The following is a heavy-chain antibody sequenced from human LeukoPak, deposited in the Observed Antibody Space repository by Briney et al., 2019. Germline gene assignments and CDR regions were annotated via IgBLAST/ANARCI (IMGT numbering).Heavy chain of an antibody. CDR3: ARDATYYYDSIGLDY. CDR2: INSDGSST. D-gene: IGHD3-22*01. V-gene: IGHV3-74*01. J-gene: IGHJ4*02. CDR1: GFTFSSYW. Sequence: GGSLRLSCAASGFTFSSYWMHWVRQAPGKGLVWVSRINSDGSSTSYADSVKGRFTISRDNAKNTLYLQMNSLRAEDTAVYYCARDATYYYDSIGLDYWGQGTLVTVSS.